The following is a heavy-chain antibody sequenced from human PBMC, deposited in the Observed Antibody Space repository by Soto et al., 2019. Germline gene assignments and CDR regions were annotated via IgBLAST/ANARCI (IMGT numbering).Heavy chain of an antibody. D-gene: IGHD3-22*01. CDR3: AHRPGSAVMKVVVITTDWFDP. CDR1: GFSLSTSGVG. CDR2: IYWNDDK. Sequence: SGPTLVNPTQTLTLTCTFSGFSLSTSGVGVGWIRQPPGKALEWLALIYWNDDKRYSPSLKSRLTITKDTSKNQVVLTMTNMDPVDTATYYCAHRPGSAVMKVVVITTDWFDPWGQGTLVTVSS. V-gene: IGHV2-5*01. J-gene: IGHJ5*02.